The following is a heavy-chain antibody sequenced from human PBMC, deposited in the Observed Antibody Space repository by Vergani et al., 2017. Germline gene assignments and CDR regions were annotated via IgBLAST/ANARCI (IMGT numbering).Heavy chain of an antibody. CDR1: GYRFSSYY. J-gene: IGHJ3*02. D-gene: IGHD1-26*01. CDR2: IYPGDSDT. CDR3: TSRCGVGEIDAFDM. V-gene: IGHV5-51*01. Sequence: VQLVPSGAEVKTPGESLRISCKGSGYRFSSYYIGWVRQMPGQGLEWIGVIYPGDSDTRYSPSFQSQVTISADKSTSTAYLQWGSLKASDTAMYYCTSRCGVGEIDAFDMWGEGTMVTVSS.